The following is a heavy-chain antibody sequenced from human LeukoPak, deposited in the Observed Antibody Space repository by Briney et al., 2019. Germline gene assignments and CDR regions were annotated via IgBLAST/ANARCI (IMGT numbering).Heavy chain of an antibody. CDR1: GYSISSGYY. Sequence: PSETLSLTCAVSGYSISSGYYWGWIRQPPGKGLEWIGSIYHSGSTYYNPSLKSRVTISVDTSKNQFSLKLSSVTAADTAVYYCARHDVGWYFDSWGQGTLVTVSS. CDR2: IYHSGST. J-gene: IGHJ4*02. CDR3: ARHDVGWYFDS. V-gene: IGHV4-38-2*01.